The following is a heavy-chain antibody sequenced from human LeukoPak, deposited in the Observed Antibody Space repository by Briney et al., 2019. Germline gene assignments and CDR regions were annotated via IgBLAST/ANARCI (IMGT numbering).Heavy chain of an antibody. J-gene: IGHJ3*02. CDR1: GGSISSYY. D-gene: IGHD3-22*01. Sequence: SETLSLTCNVSGGSISSYYWSWIRQPPGKGLEWIGYIYYSGSTNYNPSLKSRVTISVDTSKNQFSLKLSSVTAADTAVYYCARADSGYDAFDIWGQGTMVTVSS. CDR3: ARADSGYDAFDI. V-gene: IGHV4-59*01. CDR2: IYYSGST.